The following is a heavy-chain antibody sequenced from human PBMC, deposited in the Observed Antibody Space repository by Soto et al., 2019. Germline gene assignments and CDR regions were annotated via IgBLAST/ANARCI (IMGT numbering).Heavy chain of an antibody. Sequence: ASVKVSCKASGYTFTSYDINWVRQATGQGLEWMGWMNPNSGNTGYAQRFQGRVTMTRNTSISTAYMELSSLRSEDTAVYYCARGSASYYYSYCMDVWGQGTTVTVSS. V-gene: IGHV1-8*01. CDR3: ARGSASYYYSYCMDV. J-gene: IGHJ6*02. CDR1: GYTFTSYD. CDR2: MNPNSGNT.